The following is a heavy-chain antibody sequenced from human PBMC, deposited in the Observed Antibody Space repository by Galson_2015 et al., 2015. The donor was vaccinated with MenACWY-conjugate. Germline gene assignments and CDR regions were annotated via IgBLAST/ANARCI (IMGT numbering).Heavy chain of an antibody. Sequence: SLRLCCAASGLTFSDNWLSWVRQARGRGLEWVANIQPDGSEKYYMDSVKGRFTISRDNAKNSLYLQMNSLRAEDTAVYYCARYLRFTDYFDYWGQGTLVTVSS. CDR3: ARYLRFTDYFDY. V-gene: IGHV3-7*01. CDR1: GLTFSDNW. CDR2: IQPDGSEK. J-gene: IGHJ4*02. D-gene: IGHD3-3*01.